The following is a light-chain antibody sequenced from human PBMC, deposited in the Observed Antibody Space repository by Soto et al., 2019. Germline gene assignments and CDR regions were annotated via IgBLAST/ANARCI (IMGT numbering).Light chain of an antibody. CDR3: SSFTSRFTFV. CDR2: EVT. CDR1: RSDVGAYNY. J-gene: IGLJ1*01. V-gene: IGLV2-14*01. Sequence: QSVLTQPASVSGSPGQSIAISCTGTRSDVGAYNYVSWYQQHPGKALKLMISEVTNRPSGVSDRFSGSKSGNTASLTISGLQAEDEADYYCSSFTSRFTFVFGAGTKVTV.